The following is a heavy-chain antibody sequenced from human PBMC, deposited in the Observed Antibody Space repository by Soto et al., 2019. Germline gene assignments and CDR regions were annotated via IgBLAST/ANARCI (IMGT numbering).Heavy chain of an antibody. D-gene: IGHD4-4*01. CDR2: ISSNGGST. CDR3: ARDLSNDAFDI. CDR1: GFTFSSYA. J-gene: IGHJ3*02. Sequence: EVQLVESGGGLVQPGGSLRLSCAASGFTFSSYAMHWVRQAPGKGLEYVSAISSNGGSTYYANSVKGRFTISRDNSKNPLYLQMGRLRAEDMAVYYCARDLSNDAFDIWGQWTMVTVSS. V-gene: IGHV3-64*01.